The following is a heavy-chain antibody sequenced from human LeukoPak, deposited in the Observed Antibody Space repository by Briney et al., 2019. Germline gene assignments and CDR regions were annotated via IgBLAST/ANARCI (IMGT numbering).Heavy chain of an antibody. J-gene: IGHJ4*02. Sequence: SETLSLTCTISGGSISNYYWNWIRQPPGKGLEWIGYIFYTGGTNYNPSLKSRVTMSVDTSKNQFSLKLSSVTAADTAVYYCAKIGRIAAAGSFDYWGQGTLVTVSS. V-gene: IGHV4-59*12. CDR3: AKIGRIAAAGSFDY. D-gene: IGHD6-13*01. CDR2: IFYTGGT. CDR1: GGSISNYY.